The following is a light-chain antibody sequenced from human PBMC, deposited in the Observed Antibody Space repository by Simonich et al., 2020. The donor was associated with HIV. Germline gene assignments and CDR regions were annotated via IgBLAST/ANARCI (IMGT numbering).Light chain of an antibody. V-gene: IGLV2-14*03. CDR2: VVT. CDR3: SSYTSSSTWV. J-gene: IGLJ3*02. CDR1: SSHVGGYNY. Sequence: QSALTHPASVSGSPGQSITISCTGTSSHVGGYNYVSWYQQHPGKAPKLIICVVTNRPSGVANRFSGSKSGNTASLTISGLQAEDEADYYCSSYTSSSTWVFGGGTKLTVL.